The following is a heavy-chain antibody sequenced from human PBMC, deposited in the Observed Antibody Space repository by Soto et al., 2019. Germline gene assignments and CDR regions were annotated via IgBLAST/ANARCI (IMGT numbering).Heavy chain of an antibody. Sequence: GXSVKVSCKASGDTFCRFTINWVRQAPVQGLEWMGGIKPISDITNYAQRFQGRVTFTADASTSTVYLELSSLRSEDTAMYYCARDPSTINKLIGVWFDPWGQGTLVTVSS. CDR2: IKPISDIT. D-gene: IGHD4-4*01. V-gene: IGHV1-69*13. CDR1: GDTFCRFT. CDR3: ARDPSTINKLIGVWFDP. J-gene: IGHJ5*02.